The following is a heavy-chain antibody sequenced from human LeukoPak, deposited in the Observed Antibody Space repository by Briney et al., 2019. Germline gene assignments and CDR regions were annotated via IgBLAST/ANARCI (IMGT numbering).Heavy chain of an antibody. J-gene: IGHJ6*02. CDR1: GFTFSNYA. D-gene: IGHD1-26*01. V-gene: IGHV3-23*01. CDR2: ISSGGT. CDR3: AKDPASYSGSYSPNYGMDV. Sequence: GGSLRPSFAASGFTFSNYAMSWVRQAPGKGLGWVSSISSGGTYYADSVKGRFTISRDNSKNTLYLQMNSLRAEDTAVYYCAKDPASYSGSYSPNYGMDVWGQGTTVTVSS.